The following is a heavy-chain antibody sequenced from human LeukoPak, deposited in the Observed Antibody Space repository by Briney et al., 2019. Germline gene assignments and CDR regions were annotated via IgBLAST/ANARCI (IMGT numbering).Heavy chain of an antibody. D-gene: IGHD2-8*01. CDR3: ATRRYCTNGVCPDY. J-gene: IGHJ4*02. Sequence: VASVKVSCKASGGTFSSYAISWVRQAPGQGLEWMGRIIPIFGTANYAQKFQGRVTITTDEPTSTAYMELSSLRSEDTAVYYCATRRYCTNGVCPDYWGQGTLVTVSS. V-gene: IGHV1-69*05. CDR2: IIPIFGTA. CDR1: GGTFSSYA.